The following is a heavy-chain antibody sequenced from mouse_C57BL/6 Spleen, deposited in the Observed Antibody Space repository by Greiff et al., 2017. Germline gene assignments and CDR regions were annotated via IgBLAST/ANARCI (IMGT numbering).Heavy chain of an antibody. V-gene: IGHV5-17*01. CDR1: GFTFSDYG. Sequence: EVHLVESGGGLVKPGGSLKLSCAASGFTFSDYGMHWVRQAPEKGLEWVAYISRGSSSIYYADKVKGRFTISRDNAKNTLFLQMTSLRSEDTAMYYCAREAYYSNSWFAYWGQGTLVTVSA. CDR3: AREAYYSNSWFAY. J-gene: IGHJ3*01. D-gene: IGHD2-5*01. CDR2: ISRGSSSI.